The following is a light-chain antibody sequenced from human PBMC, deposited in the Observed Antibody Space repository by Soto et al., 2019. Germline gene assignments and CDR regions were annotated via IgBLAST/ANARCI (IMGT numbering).Light chain of an antibody. CDR3: QQYGSSPWT. J-gene: IGKJ1*01. CDR1: QSFSSTY. V-gene: IGKV3-20*01. CDR2: GAS. Sequence: EIVLTQSPGTLSLSPGERATLSCRASQSFSSTYLAWYQQKPGQAPRLLIYGASSRATGIPDRFSGSGSGTDFTLTISRLEPEDFAVYYCQQYGSSPWTFGQGTKGDIK.